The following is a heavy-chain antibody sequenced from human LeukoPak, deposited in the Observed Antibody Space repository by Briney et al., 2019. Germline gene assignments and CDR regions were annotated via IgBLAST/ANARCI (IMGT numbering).Heavy chain of an antibody. CDR1: GFTFGSYA. CDR2: ISYHGSNK. J-gene: IGHJ4*02. D-gene: IGHD3-22*01. V-gene: IGHV3-30-3*01. Sequence: GGSLRLSCAASGFTFGSYAMHWVRQAPGKGLEWVAVISYHGSNKYYADSVKGRFTISRDNSKKTVFLQMNSLRAEDTAVYYCARGMYYYDSSDIGGGYYFDYWGQGTLVTVSS. CDR3: ARGMYYYDSSDIGGGYYFDY.